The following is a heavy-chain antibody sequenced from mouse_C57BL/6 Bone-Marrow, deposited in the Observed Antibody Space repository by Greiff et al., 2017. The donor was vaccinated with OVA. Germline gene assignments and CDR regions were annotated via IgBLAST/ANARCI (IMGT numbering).Heavy chain of an antibody. J-gene: IGHJ2*01. V-gene: IGHV1-54*01. Sequence: QVQLQQSGAELVRPGTSVKVSCKASGYAFTNYLIEWVKQRPGQGLEWIGVINPGSGGTNYNEKFKGKATLTADKSSSTAYMQLSSLTSEDSAVYFCARYNYGTYFDYWGQGTTLTVSS. CDR3: ARYNYGTYFDY. CDR2: INPGSGGT. D-gene: IGHD1-1*01. CDR1: GYAFTNYL.